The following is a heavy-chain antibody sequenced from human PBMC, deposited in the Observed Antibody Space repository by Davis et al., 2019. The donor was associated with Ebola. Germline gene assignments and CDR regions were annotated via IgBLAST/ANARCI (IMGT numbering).Heavy chain of an antibody. D-gene: IGHD6-19*01. CDR3: ARDRGLYSSGWIDY. V-gene: IGHV4-34*01. Sequence: SETLSLTCAVYGGSFSGYYWSWIRQPPGKGLEWIGEINHSGSTNYNPSLKSRVTISVDTSKNQFSLKLSSVTAADTAVYYCARDRGLYSSGWIDYWGQGTLVTVSS. CDR2: INHSGST. J-gene: IGHJ4*02. CDR1: GGSFSGYY.